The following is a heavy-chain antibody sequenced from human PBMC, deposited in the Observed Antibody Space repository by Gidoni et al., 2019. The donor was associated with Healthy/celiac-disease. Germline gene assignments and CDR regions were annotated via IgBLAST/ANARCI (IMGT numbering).Heavy chain of an antibody. D-gene: IGHD6-19*01. CDR2: IYPGDSDT. Sequence: EVPLVQSGAEVNTPGESLQISCKGSGYSFTSYWIGWVRQMPGKGLEWMGIIYPGDSDTRYSPSFQGQVTISADKSISTAYLQWSSLKASDTAMYYGARGIAVAGFNDAFDIWGQGTMVTVSS. CDR1: GYSFTSYW. CDR3: ARGIAVAGFNDAFDI. V-gene: IGHV5-51*01. J-gene: IGHJ3*02.